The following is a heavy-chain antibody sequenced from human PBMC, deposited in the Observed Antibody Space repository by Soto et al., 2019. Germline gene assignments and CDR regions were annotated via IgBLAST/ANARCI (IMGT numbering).Heavy chain of an antibody. CDR1: SFLFSSYT. J-gene: IGHJ3*01. CDR2: ISGSGATS. V-gene: IGHV3-48*01. CDR3: ASPPRGHAVDL. Sequence: VELVESGGDLVQPGGSLRLTCTASSFLFSSYTMNWVRQAPGKGLEWIAYISGSGATSHYADSVKGRFTISRDNAKKSLYLQMDSLRVNDTAVYYCASPPRGHAVDLWGQGTLVAVSS. D-gene: IGHD2-2*01.